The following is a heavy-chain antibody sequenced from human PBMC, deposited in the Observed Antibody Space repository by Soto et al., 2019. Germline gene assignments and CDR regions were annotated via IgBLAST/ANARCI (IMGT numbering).Heavy chain of an antibody. J-gene: IGHJ5*02. D-gene: IGHD1-26*01. V-gene: IGHV1-3*01. CDR3: ARRHSGSSLGWFDP. CDR1: GYTFTSYA. Sequence: QVQLVQSGAEVKKPGASVKVSCKASGYTFTSYAMHWVRQAPGQRLEWMGWINAGNGNTKYSQKFQGRVTITRDTSAGTADMELSSLRSEDTAVYYCARRHSGSSLGWFDPWGQGTLVTVSS. CDR2: INAGNGNT.